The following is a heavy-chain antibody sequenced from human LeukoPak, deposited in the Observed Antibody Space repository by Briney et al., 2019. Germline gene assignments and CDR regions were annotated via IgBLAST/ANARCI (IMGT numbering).Heavy chain of an antibody. D-gene: IGHD5-12*01. CDR1: GFTFSSYG. CDR3: ARESGYDGAY. CDR2: IWYDGSNK. V-gene: IGHV3-33*01. J-gene: IGHJ4*02. Sequence: PGGSLRLSCAASGFTFSSYGMHWVRLAPGKGLEWVAVIWYDGSNKYYADSVKGRFTISRDNSKNTLYLQMNSLRAEDTAVYYCARESGYDGAYWGQGTLVTVSS.